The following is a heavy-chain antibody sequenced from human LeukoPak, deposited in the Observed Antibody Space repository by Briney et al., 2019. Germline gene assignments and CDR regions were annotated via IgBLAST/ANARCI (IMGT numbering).Heavy chain of an antibody. CDR1: GFNFGTYA. CDR2: IYSGGST. D-gene: IGHD1-26*01. CDR3: ANKGGT. J-gene: IGHJ4*02. Sequence: GGSLRLSCAASGFNFGTYAMTWVRQAPGKGLEWVSVIYSGGSTYYADSVKGRFTISRDNSKNTLYLQMNSLKAEDTAVYYCANKGGTWGQGTLVTVSS. V-gene: IGHV3-23*03.